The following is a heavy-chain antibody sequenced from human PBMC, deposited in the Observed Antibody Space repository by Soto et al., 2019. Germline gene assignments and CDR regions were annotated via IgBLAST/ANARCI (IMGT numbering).Heavy chain of an antibody. V-gene: IGHV1-69*13. J-gene: IGHJ5*02. CDR2: IIPIFGTA. Sequence: SVKVSCKASGGTFSSYAISWVRQAPGQGLEWMGGIIPIFGTANYAQKFQGRVTITADESTSTAYMELSSLRSEDTAVYYCARPNFKLRFLDWFDPWGQGTLVTVSS. D-gene: IGHD3-3*01. CDR3: ARPNFKLRFLDWFDP. CDR1: GGTFSSYA.